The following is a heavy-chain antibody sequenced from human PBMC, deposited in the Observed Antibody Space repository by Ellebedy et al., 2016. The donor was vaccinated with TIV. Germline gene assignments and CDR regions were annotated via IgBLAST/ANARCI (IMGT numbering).Heavy chain of an antibody. CDR2: LRQDGDAK. Sequence: PGGSLRLSCIASGFSFRSYWMSWVRQAPGKRLEWVANLRQDGDAKYYVDSVKGRFTISRDNANKSLFLQMNSLRVDDTAVYYCARRGSYGDYAVQVNSWFDTWGQGTLVSVSS. J-gene: IGHJ5*02. V-gene: IGHV3-7*01. CDR1: GFSFRSYW. D-gene: IGHD4-17*01. CDR3: ARRGSYGDYAVQVNSWFDT.